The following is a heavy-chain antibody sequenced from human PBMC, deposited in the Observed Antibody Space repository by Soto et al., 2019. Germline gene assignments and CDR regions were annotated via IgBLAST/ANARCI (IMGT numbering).Heavy chain of an antibody. CDR2: IIPIFGTA. Sequence: ASVKVSCTASGGTFSSYAISWVRQAPGQGLEWMGGIIPIFGTANYAQKFQGRVTITADESTSTAYMELSSLRSEDTAVYYCARDKGYYGSGSYHWFDPWGQGTLVTVSS. J-gene: IGHJ5*02. D-gene: IGHD3-10*01. CDR3: ARDKGYYGSGSYHWFDP. CDR1: GGTFSSYA. V-gene: IGHV1-69*01.